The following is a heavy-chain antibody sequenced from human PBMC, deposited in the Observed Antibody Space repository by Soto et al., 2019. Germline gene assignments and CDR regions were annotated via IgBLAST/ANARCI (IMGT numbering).Heavy chain of an antibody. CDR2: IKQDGSEK. D-gene: IGHD3-22*01. V-gene: IGHV3-7*05. Sequence: GGSLRLSCAASGFTFSSYWMSWVRQAPGKGLEWVANIKQDGSEKYYVDSGKGRFTISRDNAKNSLYLQMNSLRAEDTAVYYCARERSSMSITMIVVDRPYDYWGQGTLVTVSS. J-gene: IGHJ4*02. CDR1: GFTFSSYW. CDR3: ARERSSMSITMIVVDRPYDY.